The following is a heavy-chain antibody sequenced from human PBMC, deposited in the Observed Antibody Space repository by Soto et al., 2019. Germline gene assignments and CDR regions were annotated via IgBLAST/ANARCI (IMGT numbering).Heavy chain of an antibody. J-gene: IGHJ4*02. Sequence: EVQLVESGGGLVKPGGSLRLSCAASSFTFTNAWMNWVRQAPGQGLEWVGRIKSKTDGGTTDYAAPVKGRFTISRDDSKNTLYLQMNSLKTEDTAVYYCTTDVLRWLERDYWGQGTLVTVSS. CDR3: TTDVLRWLERDY. D-gene: IGHD3-3*01. CDR2: IKSKTDGGTT. V-gene: IGHV3-15*07. CDR1: SFTFTNAW.